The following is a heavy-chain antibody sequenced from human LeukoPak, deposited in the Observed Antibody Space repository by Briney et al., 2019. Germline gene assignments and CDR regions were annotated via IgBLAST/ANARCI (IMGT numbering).Heavy chain of an antibody. Sequence: ASVKVSCKASGYTFTSYYMHWVRQAPGQGLEWMGLINPTGGSTGYAQKFQGRVTMTRDMSTSTAYMELSSLRSEDTAVYYCARDQFHDYSKAAYYYYYMDVWGKGTTVTVSS. J-gene: IGHJ6*03. CDR3: ARDQFHDYSKAAYYYYYMDV. CDR2: INPTGGST. CDR1: GYTFTSYY. D-gene: IGHD4-11*01. V-gene: IGHV1-46*01.